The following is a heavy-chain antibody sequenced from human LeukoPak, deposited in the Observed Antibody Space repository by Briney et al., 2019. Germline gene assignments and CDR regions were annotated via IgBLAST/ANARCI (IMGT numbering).Heavy chain of an antibody. CDR2: LWDDTTNK. D-gene: IGHD2-21*01. J-gene: IGHJ4*02. CDR3: AKRLAHTAFDY. Sequence: GGSLRLSCAASGFTLSGFVMHWVRQAPGKGLEWVACLWDDTTNKYYGDSVKGRFSISRDNSRNTLSLQMNSLRAEDTAVYYCAKRLAHTAFDYWGQGTLVTVSS. CDR1: GFTLSGFV. V-gene: IGHV3-30*02.